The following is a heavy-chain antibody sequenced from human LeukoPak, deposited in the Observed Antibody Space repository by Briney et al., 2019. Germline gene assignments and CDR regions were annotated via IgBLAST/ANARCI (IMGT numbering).Heavy chain of an antibody. J-gene: IGHJ4*02. CDR3: ARVPYGSSPHFVY. CDR2: ISGSGGST. D-gene: IGHD2-2*03. V-gene: IGHV3-23*01. Sequence: PGGSLRLSCAASGFTFSNYAMSWVRQAPGKGLEWVSAISGSGGSTYYADSVKGRFTISRDNSKNTLYLQMNSLRAEDTAVYYCARVPYGSSPHFVYWGQGTLVTVPS. CDR1: GFTFSNYA.